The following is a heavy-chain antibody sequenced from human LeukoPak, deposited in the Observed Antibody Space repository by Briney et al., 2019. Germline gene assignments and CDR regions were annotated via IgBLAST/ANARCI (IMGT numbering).Heavy chain of an antibody. V-gene: IGHV3-30*02. Sequence: GSLRLSCAAYGFTFSDCGMHWARQAPGKGLEWVSFIYNDGRKQYYADSLKGRFTISRDNSKNMLYLQVNSVTADDTAVYYCAKDPGDSVRGYYMDVWGKGTTVIVSS. CDR1: GFTFSDCG. J-gene: IGHJ6*03. CDR2: IYNDGRKQ. CDR3: AKDPGDSVRGYYMDV. D-gene: IGHD1-26*01.